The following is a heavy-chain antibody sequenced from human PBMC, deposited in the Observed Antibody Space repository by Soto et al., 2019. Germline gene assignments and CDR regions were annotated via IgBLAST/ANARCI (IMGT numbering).Heavy chain of an antibody. D-gene: IGHD3-22*01. J-gene: IGHJ5*02. CDR1: GFTFSGSA. Sequence: GESLKISCAASGFTFSGSAMHWVRQASGKGLEWVGRIRSKSNSYATAYAASVKGRFTISRDDSKDMAYLQMNSLKTEDTAVYYCTRDPRNYYDSIGSANWFDPWGQGTLVTVSS. CDR2: IRSKSNSYAT. V-gene: IGHV3-73*01. CDR3: TRDPRNYYDSIGSANWFDP.